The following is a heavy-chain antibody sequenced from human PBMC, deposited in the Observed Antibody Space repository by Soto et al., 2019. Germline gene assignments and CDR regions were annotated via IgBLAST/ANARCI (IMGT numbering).Heavy chain of an antibody. D-gene: IGHD3-16*01. V-gene: IGHV3-15*01. CDR2: IKSRADGGTA. Sequence: EVQLVESGGGMVKPGGSLRLSCAASGFTFSNAWMSWVRQAPGKRLEWVGRIKSRADGGTADHAAPVKGRFAISRDDSKNTLYLQMNSLKTEDTAVYYCATLGGNLGAFDYWGQGTQVTVSS. J-gene: IGHJ4*02. CDR3: ATLGGNLGAFDY. CDR1: GFTFSNAW.